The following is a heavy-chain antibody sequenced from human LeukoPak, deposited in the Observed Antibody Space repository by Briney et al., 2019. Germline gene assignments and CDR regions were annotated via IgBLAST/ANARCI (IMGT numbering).Heavy chain of an antibody. CDR3: ARGASSSWYGNNWFDP. J-gene: IGHJ5*02. CDR2: IYYSGST. V-gene: IGHV4-59*01. Sequence: SETLSLTCAVSGGSISSYYWSWIRQPPGKGLEWIGYIYYSGSTNYNPSLKSRVTISVDTSKNQFSLKLSSVTAADTAVYYCARGASSSWYGNNWFDPWGQGTLVTVSS. D-gene: IGHD6-13*01. CDR1: GGSISSYY.